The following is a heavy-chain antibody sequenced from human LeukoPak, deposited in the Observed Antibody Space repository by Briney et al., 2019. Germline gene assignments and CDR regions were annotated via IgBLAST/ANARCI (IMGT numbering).Heavy chain of an antibody. CDR3: ARGPYYYDSSGYYIPYYGMDV. CDR2: IYYSGST. CDR1: GGSISSYY. Sequence: SETLSLTCTVSGGSISSYYGSWIRQPPGKGLEWVGYIYYSGSTNYSPSLKSRVTISVDKSKNQFSLKLSSVTAADTAVYYCARGPYYYDSSGYYIPYYGMDVWGQGTTVTVSS. V-gene: IGHV4-59*12. D-gene: IGHD3-22*01. J-gene: IGHJ6*02.